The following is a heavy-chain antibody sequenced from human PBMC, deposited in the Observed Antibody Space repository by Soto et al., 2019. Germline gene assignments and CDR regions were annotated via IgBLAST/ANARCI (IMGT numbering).Heavy chain of an antibody. CDR1: GLPFDDYA. J-gene: IGHJ4*02. CDR3: AKEANYGDYATVDY. D-gene: IGHD4-17*01. V-gene: IGHV3-9*01. Sequence: PGGSLRLSCAASGLPFDDYAMHWVRQAPGKGLEWVSGISWNSGSIGYADSVKGRFTISRDNAKNSLYLQMNSLRAEDTALYYCAKEANYGDYATVDYWGQGTLVTVSS. CDR2: ISWNSGSI.